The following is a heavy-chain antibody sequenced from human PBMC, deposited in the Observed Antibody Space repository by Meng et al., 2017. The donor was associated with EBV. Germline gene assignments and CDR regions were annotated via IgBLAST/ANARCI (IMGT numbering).Heavy chain of an antibody. V-gene: IGHV1-2*06. D-gene: IGHD6-19*01. Sequence: QGQLLQSGAEVKEPGSSVKVSCKAPGYTFTGYYMHWVRQAPGQGLEWMGRINPNSGGTNYAQKFQGRVTMTRDTSISTAYMELSRLRSDDTAVYYCARVGIAVAGTGDYWGQGTLVTVSS. J-gene: IGHJ4*02. CDR2: INPNSGGT. CDR3: ARVGIAVAGTGDY. CDR1: GYTFTGYY.